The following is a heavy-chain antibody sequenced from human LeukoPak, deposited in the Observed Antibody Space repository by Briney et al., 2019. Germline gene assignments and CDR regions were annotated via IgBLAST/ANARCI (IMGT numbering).Heavy chain of an antibody. J-gene: IGHJ4*02. V-gene: IGHV4-4*07. CDR2: IYTNENT. CDR3: ARAAAAAGGQYFDY. Sequence: PSETLSLTCTVSGGSISTYYWSWIRLPAGKGLEWIGRIYTNENTNYNPSLRSRVTMSVDTSKNQFSLKLSSVTAADTAVYYCARAAAAAGGQYFDYWGQGTLVAVSS. D-gene: IGHD6-13*01. CDR1: GGSISTYY.